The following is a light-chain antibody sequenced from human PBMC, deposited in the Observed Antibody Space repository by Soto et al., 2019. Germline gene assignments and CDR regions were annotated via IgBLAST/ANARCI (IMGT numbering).Light chain of an antibody. CDR2: KAS. V-gene: IGKV1-5*03. J-gene: IGKJ1*01. Sequence: DIHMTQSPSTLSGSVGDRVTITCRASQTISSWLAWYQQKPGKAPKLLIYKASTLKSGVPSRFSGSGSGTEFTLTISSLQPDDFATFYCQHYNSHSPTFGQGTKVDIK. CDR1: QTISSW. CDR3: QHYNSHSPT.